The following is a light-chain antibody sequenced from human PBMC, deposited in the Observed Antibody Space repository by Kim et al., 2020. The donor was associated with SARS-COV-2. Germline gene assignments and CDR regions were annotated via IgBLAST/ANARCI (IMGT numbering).Light chain of an antibody. J-gene: IGKJ2*01. CDR3: QQSYSTPPVT. CDR2: AAS. CDR1: QSISSY. Sequence: DIQMTQSPSSLSASVGDRVTITCRASQSISSYLNWYQQKPGKAPKHLIYAASSLQSGVPSRFSGSGSGTDFTLTISSLQPEDFATYYCQQSYSTPPVTFGQGTKLEI. V-gene: IGKV1-39*01.